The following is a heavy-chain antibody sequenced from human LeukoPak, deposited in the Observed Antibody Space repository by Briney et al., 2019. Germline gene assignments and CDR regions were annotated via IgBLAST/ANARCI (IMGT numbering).Heavy chain of an antibody. J-gene: IGHJ6*03. CDR3: ARERDLRGAYCMDV. CDR1: GFTFRTYW. V-gene: IGHV3-74*01. CDR2: ISSDGRNT. Sequence: GGSLRLSCAASGFTFRTYWMHWVRQAPGKGLVWVSRISSDGRNTIYPDAVKGRFTISRGNTNNILYLQMNSLRGDDTAVYYCARERDLRGAYCMDVWGKGTTVTVSS. D-gene: IGHD5/OR15-5a*01.